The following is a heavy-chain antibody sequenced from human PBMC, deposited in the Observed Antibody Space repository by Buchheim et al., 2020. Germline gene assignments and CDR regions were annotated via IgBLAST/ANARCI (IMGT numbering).Heavy chain of an antibody. D-gene: IGHD1-1*01. Sequence: EVQLVESGGGLVLPGGSLRLACAGSGFTFRASWMHWVRQAPGKGLVWVSRINQDGRTTNYAESVRGRFRISRDNAKNTVYLEMNSLRVEDTALYYCSREFGGNGDYWGQGSL. CDR1: GFTFRASW. V-gene: IGHV3-74*01. CDR3: SREFGGNGDY. J-gene: IGHJ4*02. CDR2: INQDGRTT.